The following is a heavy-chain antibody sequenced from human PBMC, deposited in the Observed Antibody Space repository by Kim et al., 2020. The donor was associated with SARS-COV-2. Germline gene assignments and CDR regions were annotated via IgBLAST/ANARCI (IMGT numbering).Heavy chain of an antibody. V-gene: IGHV4-39*01. D-gene: IGHD2-2*01. J-gene: IGHJ4*02. Sequence: NPSLKSRVTISVDSSKNQFSLKLSSVTAADTAVYYCASWGGYCSSTSCHYWGQGTLVTVSS. CDR3: ASWGGYCSSTSCHY.